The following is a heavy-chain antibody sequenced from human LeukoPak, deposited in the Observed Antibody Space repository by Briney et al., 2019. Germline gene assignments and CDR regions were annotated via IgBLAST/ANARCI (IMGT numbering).Heavy chain of an antibody. CDR3: ANDFWSGPIGGS. CDR2: ISYDGSNK. D-gene: IGHD3-3*01. CDR1: GFTFSSYG. V-gene: IGHV3-30-3*02. Sequence: GGSLRLSCEVSGFTFSSYGMDWVRQTPGKGLEWVAVISYDGSNKYYADSVKGRFTISRDNSKNTLYLQMNSLRAEDTAVYYCANDFWSGPIGGSWGQGTLVTVSS. J-gene: IGHJ5*02.